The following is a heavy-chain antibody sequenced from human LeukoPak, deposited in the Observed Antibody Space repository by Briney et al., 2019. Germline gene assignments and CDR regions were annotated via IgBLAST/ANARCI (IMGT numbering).Heavy chain of an antibody. V-gene: IGHV4-30-4*01. CDR1: GGSISSGDYY. CDR3: ARRSPYYDFWSGYPRGYYFDY. Sequence: SETLSLTCTVSGGSISSGDYYWSWIRQPPGKGLEWIGYIYYSGSIYYNPSLKSRVTISVDTSKNQFSLKLSSVTAADTAVYYCARRSPYYDFWSGYPRGYYFDYWGQGTLVTVSS. CDR2: IYYSGSI. J-gene: IGHJ4*02. D-gene: IGHD3-3*01.